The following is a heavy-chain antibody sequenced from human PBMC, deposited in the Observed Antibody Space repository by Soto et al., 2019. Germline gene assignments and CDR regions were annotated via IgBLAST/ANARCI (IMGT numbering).Heavy chain of an antibody. J-gene: IGHJ4*01. D-gene: IGHD2-2*01. Sequence: GGSLRLSCAASGFTFSSYGMHWVRQAPGKGLEWVAVISYDGSNKYYAGSVKGRFTISRDNSKNTLYLQMNSLRAEDTAVYYCAKDHLSYCSSTSCRYRILGNQDYWGQGTLVT. CDR2: ISYDGSNK. CDR3: AKDHLSYCSSTSCRYRILGNQDY. CDR1: GFTFSSYG. V-gene: IGHV3-30*18.